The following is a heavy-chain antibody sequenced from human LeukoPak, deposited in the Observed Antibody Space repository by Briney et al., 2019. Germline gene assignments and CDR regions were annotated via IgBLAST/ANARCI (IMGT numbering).Heavy chain of an antibody. CDR2: IKSKTDGGTT. J-gene: IGHJ4*02. D-gene: IGHD1-26*01. Sequence: GGSLRLSCAASGFTFSNAWMSWVRQAPGKGLEWDGRIKSKTDGGTTDYAAPVKGRFTISRDDSKNTLYLQMNSLKTEDTAVYYCTTNQWELPDYWGQGTLVTVSS. CDR3: TTNQWELPDY. V-gene: IGHV3-15*01. CDR1: GFTFSNAW.